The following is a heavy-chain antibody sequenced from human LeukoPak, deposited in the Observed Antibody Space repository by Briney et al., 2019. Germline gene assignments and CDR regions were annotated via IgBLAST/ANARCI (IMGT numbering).Heavy chain of an antibody. Sequence: GASVKVSCKASGYTFTSYDINWVRQATGQGLEWMGWMNPNSGNTGYAQKFQGRVTITRNTSISTAYMELSSLRSEDTAVYYCAREIRGYSYFDQWGQGTLVTVSS. CDR2: MNPNSGNT. CDR3: AREIRGYSYFDQ. V-gene: IGHV1-8*01. D-gene: IGHD1-26*01. J-gene: IGHJ4*02. CDR1: GYTFTSYD.